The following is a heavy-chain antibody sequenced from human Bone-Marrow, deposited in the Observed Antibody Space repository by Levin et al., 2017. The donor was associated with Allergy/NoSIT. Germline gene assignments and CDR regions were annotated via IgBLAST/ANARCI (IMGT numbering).Heavy chain of an antibody. CDR1: GGSISSSSYY. CDR2: IYYSGST. CDR3: ARVLRFLEWLLYANWFDP. J-gene: IGHJ5*02. V-gene: IGHV4-39*01. D-gene: IGHD3-3*01. Sequence: GSLRLSCTVSGGSISSSSYYWGWIRQPPGKGLEWIGSIYYSGSTYYNPSLKSRVTISVDTSKNQFSLKLSSVTAADTAVYYCARVLRFLEWLLYANWFDPWGQGTLVTVSS.